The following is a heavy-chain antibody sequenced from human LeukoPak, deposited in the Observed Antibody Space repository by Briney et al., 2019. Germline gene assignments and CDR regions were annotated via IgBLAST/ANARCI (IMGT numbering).Heavy chain of an antibody. CDR3: ARWGAGYGTDY. CDR1: GFTFSSNY. V-gene: IGHV3-53*01. D-gene: IGHD6-13*01. Sequence: GGSLRLSCAASGFTFSSNYMSWVRQAPGKGLEWVSVIYSGGSTYYADSVKGRFTISRDNSKNTLYLQMSSLRAEDTAVYYCARWGAGYGTDYWGQGTPVTVSS. J-gene: IGHJ4*02. CDR2: IYSGGST.